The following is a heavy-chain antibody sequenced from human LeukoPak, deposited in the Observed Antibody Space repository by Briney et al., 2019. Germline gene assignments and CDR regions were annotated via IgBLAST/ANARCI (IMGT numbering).Heavy chain of an antibody. D-gene: IGHD4-11*01. V-gene: IGHV3-74*01. CDR2: ITPDGIT. Sequence: GESLRLSCAASGFTLPTSWMHWVRQAPGEGLVWVSRITPDGITTYADSVKGRFTISRDNAKNKLYLQMNSLRAEDTAVYYCVRDSDYSLYSWGQGTLVTVSS. CDR1: GFTLPTSW. J-gene: IGHJ4*02. CDR3: VRDSDYSLYS.